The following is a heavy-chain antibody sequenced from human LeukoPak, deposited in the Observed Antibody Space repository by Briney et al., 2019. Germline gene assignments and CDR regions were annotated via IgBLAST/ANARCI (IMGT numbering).Heavy chain of an antibody. CDR1: GFSLSAHP. CDR2: ISGSGQTT. CDR3: AKEKDYRVFDH. J-gene: IGHJ4*02. V-gene: IGHV3-23*01. D-gene: IGHD4-11*01. Sequence: GGSLRLSCTASGFSLSAHPMSWVRQGPGKSLEWVSVISGSGQTTYYADSVKGRFTVSEDNFKNTVYLQMSSLRADDTAVYYCAKEKDYRVFDHWGQGTLVTVSS.